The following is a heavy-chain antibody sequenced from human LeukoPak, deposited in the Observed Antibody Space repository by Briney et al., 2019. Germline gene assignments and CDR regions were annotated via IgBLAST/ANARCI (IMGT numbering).Heavy chain of an antibody. CDR3: AKDCSDYADYEGFDY. V-gene: IGHV3-23*01. CDR1: GFTFSSYA. J-gene: IGHJ4*02. D-gene: IGHD4-17*01. Sequence: GGSLRLSCAVSGFTFSSYAMAWVRQAPGKGLEWVSAISGSGGSTYYADSVKGRFTIPRDNSKNTLYLQMNSLRAEDTAVYYCAKDCSDYADYEGFDYWGQGTLVTVSS. CDR2: ISGSGGST.